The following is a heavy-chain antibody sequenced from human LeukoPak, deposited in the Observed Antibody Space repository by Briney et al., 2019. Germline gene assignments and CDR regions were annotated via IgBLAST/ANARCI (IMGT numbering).Heavy chain of an antibody. CDR1: GFTFSSYG. J-gene: IGHJ4*02. CDR2: IWYDGSNK. D-gene: IGHD3-22*01. CDR3: AKTWDYYDSSGYSDDFDY. V-gene: IGHV3-33*06. Sequence: PGGSLRLSCAASGFTFSSYGMHWVRQAPGKGLEWVAVIWYDGSNKYYADSVKGRFTISRDNSKNTLYLQMNSLRAEDTAVYYCAKTWDYYDSSGYSDDFDYWGQGTLVTVSS.